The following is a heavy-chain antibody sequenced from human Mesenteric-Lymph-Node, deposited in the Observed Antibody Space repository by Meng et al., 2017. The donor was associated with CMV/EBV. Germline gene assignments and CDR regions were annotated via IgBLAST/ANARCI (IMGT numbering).Heavy chain of an antibody. V-gene: IGHV3-43*01. D-gene: IGHD3-10*01. J-gene: IGHJ6*02. CDR1: GFTFHDYT. CDR2: ISWDGDNT. Sequence: GESLKISCAASGFTFHDYTMHWVRQAPGKGLEWVSLISWDGDNTYYADSVKGRVTISRDNSKNSLYLQMNSLRTEDTALYYCAKNTDYGSGYAMDVWGLGTTVTVSS. CDR3: AKNTDYGSGYAMDV.